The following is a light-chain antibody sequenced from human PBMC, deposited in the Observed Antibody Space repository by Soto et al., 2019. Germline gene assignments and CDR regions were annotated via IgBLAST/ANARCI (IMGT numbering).Light chain of an antibody. CDR1: QSVNSK. CDR2: GAS. J-gene: IGKJ5*01. Sequence: EIVFTPSPVTLSLSRGERCTVSCSASQSVNSKVAWYQQKPGQAPRLLIYGASTRATGIPARFSGSGSGTEFTLTISSLQSEDFAVYYCQQYNYWPPITFGQGTRLEIK. CDR3: QQYNYWPPIT. V-gene: IGKV3-15*01.